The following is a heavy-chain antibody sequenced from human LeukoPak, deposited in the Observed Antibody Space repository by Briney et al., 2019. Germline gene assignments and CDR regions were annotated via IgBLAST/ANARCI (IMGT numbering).Heavy chain of an antibody. J-gene: IGHJ6*03. CDR3: ARDRMVTTPFYYYYYMDV. CDR2: IYHSGST. Sequence: PSETLSLTCTVSGYSISSGYYWGWIRQPPGKWLEWIGSIYHSGSTYYNPSLKSRVTISVDTSKNQFSLKLSSVTAADTAVYYCARDRMVTTPFYYYYYMDVWGKGTTVTVSS. D-gene: IGHD4-17*01. V-gene: IGHV4-38-2*02. CDR1: GYSISSGYY.